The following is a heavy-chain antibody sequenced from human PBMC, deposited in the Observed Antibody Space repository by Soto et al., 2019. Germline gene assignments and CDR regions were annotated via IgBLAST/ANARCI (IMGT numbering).Heavy chain of an antibody. Sequence: SETLSLTCTVSGGSISSGGYYWSWIRQHPGKGLEWVGYIYYSGSTYYNPSLKSRVTISVDTSKNQFSLKLSSVTDADTAVYYCARGSCFYGSGSYPDWGQGTLVTVSS. V-gene: IGHV4-31*03. J-gene: IGHJ4*02. D-gene: IGHD3-10*01. CDR1: GGSISSGGYY. CDR2: IYYSGST. CDR3: ARGSCFYGSGSYPD.